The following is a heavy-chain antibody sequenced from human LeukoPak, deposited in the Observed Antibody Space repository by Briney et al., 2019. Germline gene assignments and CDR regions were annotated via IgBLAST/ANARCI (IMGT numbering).Heavy chain of an antibody. CDR3: ARGGPTVTSYSSWDS. Sequence: SETLSLTCTVSGGSISSYYWSWIRQPAGKGLEWIGRIYTSGSTNYNPSLKSRVTMSVDTSKNQFSLKLSSVTAADTAVYYCARGGPTVTSYSSWDSWGQGTLVTVSS. D-gene: IGHD4-17*01. V-gene: IGHV4-4*07. CDR2: IYTSGST. CDR1: GGSISSYY. J-gene: IGHJ4*02.